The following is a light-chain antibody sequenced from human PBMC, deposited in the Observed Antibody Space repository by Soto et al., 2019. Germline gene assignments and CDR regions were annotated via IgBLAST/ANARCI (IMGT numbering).Light chain of an antibody. CDR3: QVWDSSGDHRVV. Sequence: SYELTQPPSESVAPGKTARITWGGDNIGSKSVHWYQQKPGQAPVLVINYDSDRPSGIPARFSGSKSGHTATLTISRVEAGDEAVYYCQVWDSSGDHRVVFGGGTKLTVL. V-gene: IGLV3-21*04. J-gene: IGLJ2*01. CDR2: YDS. CDR1: NIGSKS.